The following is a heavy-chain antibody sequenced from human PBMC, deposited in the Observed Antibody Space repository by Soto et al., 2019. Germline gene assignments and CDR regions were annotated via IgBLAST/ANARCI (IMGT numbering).Heavy chain of an antibody. CDR1: GFTFSSYA. J-gene: IGHJ3*02. CDR3: AKDRPLSITIFGEHPWAVDI. D-gene: IGHD3-3*01. CDR2: ISGSGGST. Sequence: GGSLRLSCAASGFTFSSYAMSWVRQAPGKGLEWVSAISGSGGSTYYADSVKGRFTISRDNSKNTLYLQMNSLRAEDTAVYYCAKDRPLSITIFGEHPWAVDIWGQGTMVTVSS. V-gene: IGHV3-23*01.